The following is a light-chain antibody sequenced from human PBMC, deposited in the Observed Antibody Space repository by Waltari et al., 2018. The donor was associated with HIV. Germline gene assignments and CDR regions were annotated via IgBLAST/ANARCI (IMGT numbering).Light chain of an antibody. CDR1: SSDIVGSHY. V-gene: IGLV2-8*01. CDR3: SSFAGSNNLGV. Sequence: QSALTQPPSASGSPGQSVTISCTGTSSDIVGSHYVSWYHQPPGKAPKLMIYEVSKRPSGVPDRFSGSKSGNTASLTVSGLQAEDEADYYCSSFAGSNNLGVFGGGTKLTVL. J-gene: IGLJ3*02. CDR2: EVS.